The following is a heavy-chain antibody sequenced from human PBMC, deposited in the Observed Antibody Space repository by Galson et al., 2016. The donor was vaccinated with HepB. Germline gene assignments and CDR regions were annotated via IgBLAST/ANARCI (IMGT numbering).Heavy chain of an antibody. V-gene: IGHV3-7*03. CDR1: GFTFSSYW. CDR2: IKPDGSEK. D-gene: IGHD1-20*01. CDR3: ATDLNWNNY. Sequence: SLRLSCATSGFTFSSYWMTWVRQAPGKGLECLANIKPDGSEKYYVDSVKGRFTISRDNAKKSLYLQMNSLRAEDTAMYCCATDLNWNNYWGQGTLVTVSS. J-gene: IGHJ4*02.